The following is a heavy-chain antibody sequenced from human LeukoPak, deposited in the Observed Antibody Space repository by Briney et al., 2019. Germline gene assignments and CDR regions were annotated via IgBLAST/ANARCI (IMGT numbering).Heavy chain of an antibody. CDR3: ARDQWKETTVTTFAMDV. CDR2: INPNSGGT. J-gene: IGHJ6*03. D-gene: IGHD4-17*01. Sequence: ASVKVSCKASGYTFTGYYMHWVRQAPGQGLEWMGWINPNSGGTNYAQKFQGGVTMTRDTSISTAYMELSRLRSDDTAVYYCARDQWKETTVTTFAMDVWGKGTTVTISS. CDR1: GYTFTGYY. V-gene: IGHV1-2*02.